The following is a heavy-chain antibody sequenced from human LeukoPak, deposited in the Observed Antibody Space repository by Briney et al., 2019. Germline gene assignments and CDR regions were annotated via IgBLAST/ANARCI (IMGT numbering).Heavy chain of an antibody. CDR1: GYRFTSYW. CDR3: ARLSGVLMVYAPFDY. Sequence: GESLKISCKGSGYRFTSYWIGWVRQMPGKVLEWMGIIYPGDSDTRYSPSFQGQVTISADKSISTAYLQWSSLKASDTAMYYCARLSGVLMVYAPFDYWGQGTLVTVSS. V-gene: IGHV5-51*01. J-gene: IGHJ4*02. CDR2: IYPGDSDT. D-gene: IGHD2-8*01.